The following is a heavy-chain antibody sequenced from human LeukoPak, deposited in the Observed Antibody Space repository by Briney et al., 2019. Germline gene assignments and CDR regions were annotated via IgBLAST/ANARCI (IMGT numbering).Heavy chain of an antibody. CDR2: ISTGPSYIYSA. Sequence: PGGSLRLSCAASQSTFSSYNMNWVRQAPGKGLEWVSFISTGPSYIYSAYYADSVKGRFTISRDNPRNSLYLQLNSLRAEDTAVYYCASSTSYYNFDYWGQGALVTVSS. V-gene: IGHV3-21*01. J-gene: IGHJ4*02. D-gene: IGHD2-2*02. CDR1: QSTFSSYN. CDR3: ASSTSYYNFDY.